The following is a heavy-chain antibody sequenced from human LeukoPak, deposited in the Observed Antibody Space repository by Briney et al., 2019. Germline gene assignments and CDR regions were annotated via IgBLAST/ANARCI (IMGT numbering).Heavy chain of an antibody. CDR3: ASREMATIDI. CDR2: INHSGST. Sequence: PSETLSLTCAVYGGSFSGYHWSWIRQPPGKGLEWIGEINHSGSTNYNPSLKSRVTISVDTSKNQFSLKLSSVTAADTAVYYCASREMATIDIGGQGTLVTVSS. D-gene: IGHD5-24*01. J-gene: IGHJ4*02. CDR1: GGSFSGYH. V-gene: IGHV4-34*01.